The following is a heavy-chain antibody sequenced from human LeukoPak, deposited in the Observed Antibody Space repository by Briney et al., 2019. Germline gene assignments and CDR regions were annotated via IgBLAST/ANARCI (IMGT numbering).Heavy chain of an antibody. J-gene: IGHJ4*02. CDR3: ARGLFWYFDY. V-gene: IGHV4-61*03. D-gene: IGHD2/OR15-2a*01. Sequence: SETLSLTCTVSGGSVSSGSYYWSWIRQPPGKGLEWIGYIYYSGSTNYNPSLKSRVTISLDTSKNHFSLKLSSVTAADTAVYYCARGLFWYFDYWGQGTLITVSS. CDR1: GGSVSSGSYY. CDR2: IYYSGST.